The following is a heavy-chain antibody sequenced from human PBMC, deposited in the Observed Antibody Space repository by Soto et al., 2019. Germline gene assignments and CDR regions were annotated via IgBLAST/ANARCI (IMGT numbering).Heavy chain of an antibody. CDR1: GGSLSSGDYY. Sequence: SDTLSLTCTVSGGSLSSGDYYWSWIRQPPGKGLEWIGYIYYSGSTYYNPSLKSRVTISVDTSKNQFSLKLSSVTAADTAVYYCARWIQLWSPIGRHYPYGDVWGQGTTVTVSS. CDR2: IYYSGST. J-gene: IGHJ6*02. V-gene: IGHV4-30-4*02. D-gene: IGHD5-18*01. CDR3: ARWIQLWSPIGRHYPYGDV.